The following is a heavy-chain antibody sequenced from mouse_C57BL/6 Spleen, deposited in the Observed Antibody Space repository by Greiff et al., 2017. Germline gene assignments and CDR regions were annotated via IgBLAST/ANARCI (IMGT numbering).Heavy chain of an antibody. Sequence: VQLQQPGAELVKPGASVKLSCKASGYTFTSYWMHWVKQRPGQGLEWIGMIHPNSGSTNYNEKFKSKATLTVAKSSSTAYMQLSSLTSEDSAVYYCARGDLLITTVVAFDYWGQGTTLTVSS. CDR2: IHPNSGST. V-gene: IGHV1-64*01. CDR1: GYTFTSYW. D-gene: IGHD1-1*01. CDR3: ARGDLLITTVVAFDY. J-gene: IGHJ2*01.